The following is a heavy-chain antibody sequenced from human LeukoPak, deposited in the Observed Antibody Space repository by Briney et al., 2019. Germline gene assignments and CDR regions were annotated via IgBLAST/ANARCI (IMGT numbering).Heavy chain of an antibody. J-gene: IGHJ5*02. CDR1: GFTFSSYA. Sequence: GGSLRLSCAASGFTFSSYAMSWVRQAPGKGLEWVSAISGSGGSTYYADSVKGRFTISRDNSKNTLYLQMNSLRAEDTAVYYRASARVDYDILTGSVGYNWFDPWGQGTLVTVFS. D-gene: IGHD3-9*01. CDR2: ISGSGGST. V-gene: IGHV3-23*01. CDR3: ASARVDYDILTGSVGYNWFDP.